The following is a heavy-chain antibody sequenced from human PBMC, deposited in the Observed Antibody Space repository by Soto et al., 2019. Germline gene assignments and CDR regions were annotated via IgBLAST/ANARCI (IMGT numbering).Heavy chain of an antibody. V-gene: IGHV4-39*01. CDR3: LCGYDVDY. Sequence: SETLSLTCTVSGGSISSSSYYWGWIRQPPGKGLEWIGSIYYSGSTYYNPSLKSRVTISVDTSKNQFSLKLSSVTAADTAVYYCLCGYDVDYWGQGTLVTVSS. CDR2: IYYSGST. CDR1: GGSISSSSYY. J-gene: IGHJ4*02. D-gene: IGHD5-12*01.